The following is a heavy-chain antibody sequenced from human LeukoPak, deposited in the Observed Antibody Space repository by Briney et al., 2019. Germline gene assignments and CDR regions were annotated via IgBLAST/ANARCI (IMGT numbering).Heavy chain of an antibody. D-gene: IGHD2-15*01. Sequence: ASVKVSCKASGYTFTTYDINWVRRATGQGLEWMGWMNPNSGNTGYAQKFQGRVTMTRNTSISTAYMELSSLRSEDTAVYYCARGLVVLAATSWAFDIWGHGTMVTVSS. V-gene: IGHV1-8*01. CDR3: ARGLVVLAATSWAFDI. CDR1: GYTFTTYD. J-gene: IGHJ3*02. CDR2: MNPNSGNT.